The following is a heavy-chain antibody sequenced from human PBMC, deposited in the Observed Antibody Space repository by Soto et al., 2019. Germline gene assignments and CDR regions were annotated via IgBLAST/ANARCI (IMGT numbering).Heavy chain of an antibody. Sequence: SETLSLTCTVSGASISQYYWSWIRQPPGKGLEWIGYIYFSGSTNYNPSLKSRVTMSVEWSKNQFSLRLSSMTAADTAVYYCARDVKWDSSSGGSCYRSVTFDPWGQGTLVTVSS. CDR2: IYFSGST. CDR1: GASISQYY. D-gene: IGHD2-15*01. V-gene: IGHV4-59*01. CDR3: ARDVKWDSSSGGSCYRSVTFDP. J-gene: IGHJ5*02.